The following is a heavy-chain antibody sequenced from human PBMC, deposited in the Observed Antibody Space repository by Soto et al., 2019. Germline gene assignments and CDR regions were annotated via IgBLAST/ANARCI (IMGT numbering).Heavy chain of an antibody. J-gene: IGHJ4*02. V-gene: IGHV4-34*01. D-gene: IGHD6-13*01. CDR3: ASHRAAGYYFDY. CDR1: GGSFSGYY. CDR2: INHSGST. Sequence: QVQLQQWGAGLLKPSETLSLTCAVYGGSFSGYYWSWIRQPPGKGLEWIGEINHSGSTNYNPSLKSRVTISVDTSKNQFSLKLSSVTAADTAVYYCASHRAAGYYFDYWGQGTLVTVSS.